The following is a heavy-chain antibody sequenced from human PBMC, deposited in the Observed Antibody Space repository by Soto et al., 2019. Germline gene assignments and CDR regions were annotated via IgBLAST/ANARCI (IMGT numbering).Heavy chain of an antibody. CDR2: ISGSGGST. J-gene: IGHJ4*02. CDR1: GFTFRNSA. CDR3: VFPSSGKYYFDY. Sequence: GGSLRLSCAASGFTFRNSAMNWVRQAPGKGLEWVSAISGSGGSTYYTDSAKGRFTISRDNSKNTLYLQMNSLRAEDTAVYYCVFPSSGKYYFDYWGQGALVTVS. V-gene: IGHV3-23*01. D-gene: IGHD3-22*01.